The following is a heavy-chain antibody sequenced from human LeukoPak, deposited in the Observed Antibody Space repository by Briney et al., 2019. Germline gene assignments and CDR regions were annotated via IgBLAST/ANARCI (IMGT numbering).Heavy chain of an antibody. CDR3: ARDGYYYDSSGYYRLSSFDY. V-gene: IGHV3-7*01. CDR1: GFTFSSYW. D-gene: IGHD3-22*01. J-gene: IGHJ4*02. CDR2: IKQDGSEK. Sequence: GGSLRLSCAASGFTFSSYWMSWVRQAPGKRLEWVANIKQDGSEKYYVDSVKGRFTISRDNAKNSLYLQMNSLRAEDTAVYYCARDGYYYDSSGYYRLSSFDYWGQGTLVTVSS.